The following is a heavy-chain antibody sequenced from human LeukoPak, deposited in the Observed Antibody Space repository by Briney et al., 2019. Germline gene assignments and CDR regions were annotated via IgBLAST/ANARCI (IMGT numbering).Heavy chain of an antibody. D-gene: IGHD6-6*01. CDR1: GGSISSSNW. V-gene: IGHV4-4*02. CDR2: IYHSGST. Sequence: TSGTLSLTCAVSGGSISSSNWWSWVRQPPGKGLEWIGEIYHSGSTNYNPSLKSRVTISVDKSKNQFSLKLSSVTAADTAVYYCARVDPDSSSTLEVFDYWGQGTLVTVSS. J-gene: IGHJ4*02. CDR3: ARVDPDSSSTLEVFDY.